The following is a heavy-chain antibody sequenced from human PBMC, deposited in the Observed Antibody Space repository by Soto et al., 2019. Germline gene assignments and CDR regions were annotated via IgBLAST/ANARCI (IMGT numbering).Heavy chain of an antibody. CDR1: GFTFSSYA. Sequence: EVQLLESGGGLVQPGGSLRLSCAASGFTFSSYAMSWVRQAPGKELEWVSAISGNGGSTYYADSVKGRFTISRDNSKNTLYLQINSLTAEDTAVYYCARRSSGWYFDYWGQGTLVTVSS. V-gene: IGHV3-23*01. CDR2: ISGNGGST. CDR3: ARRSSGWYFDY. D-gene: IGHD6-19*01. J-gene: IGHJ4*02.